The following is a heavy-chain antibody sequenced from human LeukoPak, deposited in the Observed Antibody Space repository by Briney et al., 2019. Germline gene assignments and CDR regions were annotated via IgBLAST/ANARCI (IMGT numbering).Heavy chain of an antibody. J-gene: IGHJ4*02. V-gene: IGHV1-46*01. CDR2: INPSGAYT. Sequence: ASVKVSCKASGSTFSSYYMHWVRQAPGQGLEWMGMINPSGAYTSYAQKLQGRVTMTTDTSTSTAYMELRSLRSDDTAVYYCAREYYYGSGSYLNWGQGTLVTVSS. D-gene: IGHD3-10*01. CDR3: AREYYYGSGSYLN. CDR1: GSTFSSYY.